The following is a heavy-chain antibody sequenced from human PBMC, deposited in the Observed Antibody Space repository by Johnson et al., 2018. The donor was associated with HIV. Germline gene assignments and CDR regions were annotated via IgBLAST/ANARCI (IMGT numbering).Heavy chain of an antibody. Sequence: VQLVESGGGLVQPGGSLRLACAASGFTFSSYDMHWVRQATGNGLEWVSAIGTAGDTYYPGSVKGRLTLSRDNSNNTLYLQMNSLRAEDTAVYYCARDDLGNPFSSYDAFDIWGQGTMVTVSS. J-gene: IGHJ3*02. CDR3: ARDDLGNPFSSYDAFDI. CDR1: GFTFSSYD. D-gene: IGHD6-13*01. V-gene: IGHV3-13*01. CDR2: IGTAGDT.